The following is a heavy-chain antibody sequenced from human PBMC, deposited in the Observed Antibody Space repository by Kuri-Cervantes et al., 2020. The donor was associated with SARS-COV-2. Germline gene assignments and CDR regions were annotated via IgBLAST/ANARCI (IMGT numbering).Heavy chain of an antibody. J-gene: IGHJ2*01. Sequence: GGSLRLSCAVSGFTFSSHWMSWVRQAPGKGLEWVAVLSYDGSNKYYADSVKGRFTISRDNSKNTLYLQMNSLRAEDTAVYYCAREGSYRYYWYFDLWGRGTLVTVSS. V-gene: IGHV3-30-3*01. D-gene: IGHD1-26*01. CDR2: LSYDGSNK. CDR3: AREGSYRYYWYFDL. CDR1: GFTFSSHW.